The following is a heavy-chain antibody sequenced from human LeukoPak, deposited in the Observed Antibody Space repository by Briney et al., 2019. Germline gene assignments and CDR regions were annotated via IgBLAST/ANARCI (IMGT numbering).Heavy chain of an antibody. J-gene: IGHJ3*02. CDR1: GGSVSSGSYY. V-gene: IGHV4-61*01. CDR3: ARVGTADAFDI. CDR2: IYYSGST. D-gene: IGHD1-1*01. Sequence: SETLSLTCTVSGGSVSSGSYYWSWIRQPSGKGLEWIGYIYYSGSTNYNPSLKSRVTISVDTSKNQFSLKLSSVTAADTAVYYCARVGTADAFDIWGQGTMVTVSS.